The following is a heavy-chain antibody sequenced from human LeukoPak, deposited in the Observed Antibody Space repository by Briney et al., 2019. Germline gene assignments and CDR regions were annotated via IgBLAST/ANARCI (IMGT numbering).Heavy chain of an antibody. V-gene: IGHV3-30*03. CDR2: ISYDGSNK. J-gene: IGHJ4*02. D-gene: IGHD5-24*01. Sequence: GGSLRLSCAASGFTFSSYGMHWVRQAPGKGLEWVAVISYDGSNKYYADSVKGRFTISRDNSKNTLYLQMNSLRAEDTAVYYCARLLGDGYNEYYFDYWGQGTLVTVSS. CDR3: ARLLGDGYNEYYFDY. CDR1: GFTFSSYG.